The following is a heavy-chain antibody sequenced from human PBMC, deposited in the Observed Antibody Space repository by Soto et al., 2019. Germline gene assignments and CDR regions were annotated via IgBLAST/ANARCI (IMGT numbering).Heavy chain of an antibody. V-gene: IGHV3-30-3*01. CDR3: ARGDHYDSSGFSSTPYFDY. CDR2: ISYDGSNK. CDR1: GFTFSSYA. Sequence: GGSLRLSCAASGFTFSSYAMHWVRQAPGKGLEWVAVISYDGSNKYYADSVKGRFTISRDNSKNTLYLQMNSLRGGGTAVYYCARGDHYDSSGFSSTPYFDYWGHGTLVTV. D-gene: IGHD3-22*01. J-gene: IGHJ4*01.